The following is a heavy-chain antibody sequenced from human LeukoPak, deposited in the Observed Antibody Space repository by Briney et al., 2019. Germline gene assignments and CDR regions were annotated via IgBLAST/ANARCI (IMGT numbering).Heavy chain of an antibody. CDR1: GYTFTGYY. J-gene: IGHJ6*02. V-gene: IGHV1-2*02. D-gene: IGHD6-19*01. CDR3: ASERRGTAVAGLEDSYYYYSMDV. CDR2: INPNSGGT. Sequence: ASVTVSCKASGYTFTGYYMHWARQAPGQGLEWMGWINPNSGGTNYAQKFQGRVAMTRDTSISTAYMELSRLRSDDTAVYYCASERRGTAVAGLEDSYYYYSMDVWGQGTTVTVSS.